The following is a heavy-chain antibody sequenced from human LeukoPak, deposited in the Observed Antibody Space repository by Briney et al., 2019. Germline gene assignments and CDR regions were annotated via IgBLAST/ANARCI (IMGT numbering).Heavy chain of an antibody. V-gene: IGHV3-23*01. J-gene: IGHJ5*02. CDR2: ITFSGLGL. D-gene: IGHD6-19*01. CDR3: ATDGSGWSRSS. Sequence: GGSLRLSCAAAGFTFSSAGMTGVRQAPGKGLEWVSTITFSGLGLYCADSVKGRFTISRDNSKNMVYLQMNSLRAEDTAIYYCATDGSGWSRSSWGQGTLVTVSS. CDR1: GFTFSSAG.